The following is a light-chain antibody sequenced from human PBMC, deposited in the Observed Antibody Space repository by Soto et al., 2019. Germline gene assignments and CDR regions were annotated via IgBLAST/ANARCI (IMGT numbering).Light chain of an antibody. J-gene: IGKJ1*01. Sequence: DIQMTHSPSTLSAPVGDRVTITCRDTHTMSSRLVWYHQKQGKAPNLLLYYDSTLESGVPSRFSGSGSGTEFTLTISSLQSEDFAVYYCQQYNNWPWTFGQGTKVDIK. CDR2: YDS. CDR1: HTMSSR. CDR3: QQYNNWPWT. V-gene: IGKV1-5*01.